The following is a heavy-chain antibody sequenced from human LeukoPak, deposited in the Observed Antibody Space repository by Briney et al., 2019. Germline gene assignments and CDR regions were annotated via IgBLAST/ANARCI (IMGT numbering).Heavy chain of an antibody. CDR3: ARGGIGSSRGSFFGY. Sequence: SPSETLSLTCTVSGGSISGYYWSWIRQPPGKGLEWIGYIYYSGHTNYNPSLNSPVTISVDTSKNQFSLRLSSVTTADTAIYYCARGGIGSSRGSFFGYWGQGTLVTVSS. CDR1: GGSISGYY. D-gene: IGHD2-15*01. CDR2: IYYSGHT. V-gene: IGHV4-59*01. J-gene: IGHJ4*02.